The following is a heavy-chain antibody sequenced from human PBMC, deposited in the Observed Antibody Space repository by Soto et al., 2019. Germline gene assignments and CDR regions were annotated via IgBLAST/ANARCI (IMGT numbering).Heavy chain of an antibody. CDR2: FSDSGST. V-gene: IGHV4-34*01. CDR1: GGSSSGNY. J-gene: IGHJ6*02. Sequence: LSLTCAVSGGSSSGNYWTWIRQPPGTGLEWIGEFSDSGSTNYNPSLKSRVTISEDMSKSQFSLKLSSVTAADTAVYYCARGNFYYGMDVWGQGTTVTVSS. CDR3: ARGNFYYGMDV.